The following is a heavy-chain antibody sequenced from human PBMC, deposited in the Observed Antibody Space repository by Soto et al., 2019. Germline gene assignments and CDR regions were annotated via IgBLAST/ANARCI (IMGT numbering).Heavy chain of an antibody. V-gene: IGHV3-30-3*01. J-gene: IGHJ6*02. CDR2: ISNDGSTK. CDR1: GFIFNTCA. D-gene: IGHD4-17*01. CDR3: AREGLNGENFDYYYNGMDV. Sequence: GGSLRLSCAGSGFIFNTCAMHWVRQAPGKGLEWVAAISNDGSTKAYADSVKGRFTISRDNSKNTVYLQMHSVRGEDSALYYCAREGLNGENFDYYYNGMDVWGQGTTVTVSS.